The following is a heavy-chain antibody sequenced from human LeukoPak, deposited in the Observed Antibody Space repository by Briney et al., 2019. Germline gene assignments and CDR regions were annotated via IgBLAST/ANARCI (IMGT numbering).Heavy chain of an antibody. D-gene: IGHD2-2*01. CDR1: GGSFSGYY. CDR2: INHSGST. Sequence: PSETLSLTCAVYGGSFSGYYWSWIRQPPGKGLEWIGEINHSGSTNYNPSLKSRVTISVDTSKNQFSLKLSSVTAADTAVYYSARGRDIVVVRVWFDPWGQGTLVTVSS. J-gene: IGHJ5*02. CDR3: ARGRDIVVVRVWFDP. V-gene: IGHV4-34*01.